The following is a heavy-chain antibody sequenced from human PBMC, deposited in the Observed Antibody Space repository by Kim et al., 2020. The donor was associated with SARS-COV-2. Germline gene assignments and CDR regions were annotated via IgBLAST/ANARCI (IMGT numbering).Heavy chain of an antibody. J-gene: IGHJ4*02. CDR3: AGSLHY. D-gene: IGHD3-10*01. Sequence: GGSLRLSCTASGFSFSTCNMNWVRQAPGKGLEWVAYISSSSSLIYYADSVKGRFTISRDNAKNSLYLQMNSLRDEDTAVYYCAGSLHYWGQGALVTVSS. CDR2: ISSSSSLI. V-gene: IGHV3-48*02. CDR1: GFSFSTCN.